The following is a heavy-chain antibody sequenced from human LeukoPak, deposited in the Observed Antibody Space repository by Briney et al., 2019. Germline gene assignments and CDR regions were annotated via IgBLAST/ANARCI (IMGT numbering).Heavy chain of an antibody. CDR3: ARRGTTVTTFPYYYYGMDV. D-gene: IGHD4-17*01. CDR1: GYSFTSYW. CDR2: IYPGDSDT. V-gene: IGHV5-51*01. J-gene: IGHJ6*02. Sequence: GKSLKISCKGSGYSFTSYWIGWVRQMPGKGLEWMGIIYPGDSDTRYSPSFQGQVTISADKSISTAYLQWSSLKASDTAMYYCARRGTTVTTFPYYYYGMDVWGQGTTVTVSS.